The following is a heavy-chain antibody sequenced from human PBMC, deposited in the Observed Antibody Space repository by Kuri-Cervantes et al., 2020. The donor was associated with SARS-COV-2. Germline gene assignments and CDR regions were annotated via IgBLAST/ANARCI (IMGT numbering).Heavy chain of an antibody. D-gene: IGHD6-19*01. CDR2: INHSGST. CDR1: GGSFSGYY. Sequence: SETLSLTCAVYGGSFSGYYWSWSRQPPGKGLEWIGEINHSGSTNYNPSLKSRVTISVDTSKNQFSLKLSSVTAADTAVYYCARGRDKRYSSGSYYYYGMDVWGQGTTVTVSS. J-gene: IGHJ6*02. V-gene: IGHV4-34*01. CDR3: ARGRDKRYSSGSYYYYGMDV.